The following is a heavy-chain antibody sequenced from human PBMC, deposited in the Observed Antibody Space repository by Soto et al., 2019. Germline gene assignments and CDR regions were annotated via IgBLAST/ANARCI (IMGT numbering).Heavy chain of an antibody. D-gene: IGHD1-1*01. CDR1: GVTFSNAW. V-gene: IGHV3-15*07. CDR3: TTQPFTWNDEGGH. Sequence: GGSLRLSCATSGVTFSNAWMNWVRQAPGKGPEWVGRIKNKIDGGTSDYAAPVKGRFTISRDDSRNMLYLQMNSLETGDTAVYYCTTQPFTWNDEGGHWGPGTLVTVSS. CDR2: IKNKIDGGTS. J-gene: IGHJ4*02.